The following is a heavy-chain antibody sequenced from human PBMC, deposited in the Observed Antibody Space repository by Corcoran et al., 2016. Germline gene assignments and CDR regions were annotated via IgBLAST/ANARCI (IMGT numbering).Heavy chain of an antibody. J-gene: IGHJ6*02. CDR1: GFTVSSNY. D-gene: IGHD2-15*01. CDR3: ARDAGHCSGGSCYGGYGMDV. V-gene: IGHV3-53*01. CDR2: IYSGGST. Sequence: EVQLVESGGGLIQPGGSLRLSCAASGFTVSSNYMSWVRQAPGKGLEWVSVIYSGGSTYYADSVKGRFTISRDNSKNTLYLQMNSRRAEDTAVYYWARDAGHCSGGSCYGGYGMDVWGQGTTVTVSS.